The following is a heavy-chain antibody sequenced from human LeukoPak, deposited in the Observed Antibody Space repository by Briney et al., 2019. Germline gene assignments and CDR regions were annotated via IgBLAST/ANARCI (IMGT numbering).Heavy chain of an antibody. CDR3: AKGTLTGYFLGN. V-gene: IGHV3-23*01. Sequence: GGSLRLSCAASGFTFNTYDMTWVRQAPGKGLEWVSAISAGGHDTYYADSVKGRFTISRDNSKNTLFLHMNSLRAGDAAIFYCAKGTLTGYFLGNWGQGAPVTVSS. J-gene: IGHJ4*02. CDR2: ISAGGHDT. CDR1: GFTFNTYD. D-gene: IGHD3-9*01.